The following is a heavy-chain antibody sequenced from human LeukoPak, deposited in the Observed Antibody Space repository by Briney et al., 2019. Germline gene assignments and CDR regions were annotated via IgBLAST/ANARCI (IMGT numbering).Heavy chain of an antibody. CDR3: ARGTTYYYDSSGYSLDY. CDR1: GGSISSYY. V-gene: IGHV4-59*01. D-gene: IGHD3-22*01. Sequence: SETLSLTCTVSGGSISSYYWSWIRQPPGKGLEWIGYIYYRGSTNYNPSLKSRVTISVDTSKNQFSLQLSSVTAADTAVYYCARGTTYYYDSSGYSLDYWGQGTLVTVSS. J-gene: IGHJ4*02. CDR2: IYYRGST.